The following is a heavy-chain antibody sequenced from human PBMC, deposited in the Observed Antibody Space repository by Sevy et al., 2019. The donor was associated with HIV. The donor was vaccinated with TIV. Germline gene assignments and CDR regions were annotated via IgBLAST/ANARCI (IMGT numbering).Heavy chain of an antibody. CDR2: IFHSGNT. Sequence: SETLSLTCAVSGGSISTDLYSWNWIRQPPGKGLEWIGYIFHSGNTSYNPSLKSRVTISIDRSKNQFSLNLSSVTAADTAVYYCARSSSAYPYHFDYWGQGTLVTVSS. J-gene: IGHJ4*02. CDR3: ARSSSAYPYHFDY. CDR1: GGSISTDLYS. V-gene: IGHV4-30-2*01.